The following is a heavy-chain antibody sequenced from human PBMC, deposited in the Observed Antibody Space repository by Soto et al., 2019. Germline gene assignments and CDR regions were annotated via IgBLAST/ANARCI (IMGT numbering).Heavy chain of an antibody. CDR2: MNPNSGNT. Sequence: ASVKVSCKASGYTFTSYDINWVRQATGQGLEWMGWMNPNSGNTGYAQKFQGRVTMTRNTSISTAYMELSSLRSEDTAVYYCARPRESTPDLDYRGQGTLVTVSS. CDR3: ARPRESTPDLDY. V-gene: IGHV1-8*01. CDR1: GYTFTSYD. D-gene: IGHD3-10*01. J-gene: IGHJ4*02.